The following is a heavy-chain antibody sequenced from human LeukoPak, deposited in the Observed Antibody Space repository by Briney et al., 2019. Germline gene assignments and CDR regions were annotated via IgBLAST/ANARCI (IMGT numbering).Heavy chain of an antibody. J-gene: IGHJ4*02. D-gene: IGHD2-2*01. CDR2: INQYGTEK. CDR3: AREVREVPH. Sequence: PGGSLRLSCAVSGFTFSSYWMSWVRQAPGKGLEWVAKINQYGTEKYYVASVKGRFTISRDNAKNSLYLQMNSLRAEDTAVYYCAREVREVPHWGQGTLVTVSS. V-gene: IGHV3-7*04. CDR1: GFTFSSYW.